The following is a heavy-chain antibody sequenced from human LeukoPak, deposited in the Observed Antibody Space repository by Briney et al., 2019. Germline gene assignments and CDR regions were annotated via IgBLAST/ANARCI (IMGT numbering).Heavy chain of an antibody. CDR1: GGSIRSYY. D-gene: IGHD5-18*01. CDR3: ARDRDTAMGSSYYYGMDV. J-gene: IGHJ6*02. V-gene: IGHV4-59*01. CDR2: IYYSGST. Sequence: PSETLSLTCTVSGGSIRSYYWSWIRQPPGKGLEWIGYIYYSGSTNYNPSLKSRVTISVDTSKSQFSLKLTSVTAADTAVYYCARDRDTAMGSSYYYGMDVWGQGATVTVSS.